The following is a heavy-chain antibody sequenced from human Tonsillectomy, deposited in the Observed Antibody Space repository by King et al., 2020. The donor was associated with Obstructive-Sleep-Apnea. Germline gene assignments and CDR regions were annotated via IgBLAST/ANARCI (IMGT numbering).Heavy chain of an antibody. V-gene: IGHV1-46*01. CDR1: GYILTSYD. CDR2: FNPGCVAT. Sequence: HLVQSGAEVKKPGASVKISCKASGYILTSYDMHWVRHVPGQGLEWMGVFNPGCVATTLAQGFQGRVSMTTDKSTCTVYMELRRLRSEDTAVYFCARDSGFAPFDFWGRGTLVAVSS. CDR3: ARDSGFAPFDF. D-gene: IGHD5-12*01. J-gene: IGHJ4*02.